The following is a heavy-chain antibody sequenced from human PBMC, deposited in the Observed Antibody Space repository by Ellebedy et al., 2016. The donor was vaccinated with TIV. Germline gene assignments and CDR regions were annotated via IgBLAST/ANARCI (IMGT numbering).Heavy chain of an antibody. CDR3: ARHPYDVLTGSDDGFDI. Sequence: PSETLSLTCTVSGGSISNYFWNWIRQPPGKGLEWIGYIYDSGSTNYNPSLMSRLTISVDTSKNQFSLRLSSVTAADTAVYYCARHPYDVLTGSDDGFDIWGHGTMVTVPS. V-gene: IGHV4-59*08. D-gene: IGHD3-9*01. CDR1: GGSISNYF. CDR2: IYDSGST. J-gene: IGHJ3*02.